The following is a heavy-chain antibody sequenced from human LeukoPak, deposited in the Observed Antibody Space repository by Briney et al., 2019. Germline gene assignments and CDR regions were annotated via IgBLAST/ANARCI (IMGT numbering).Heavy chain of an antibody. J-gene: IGHJ5*02. V-gene: IGHV4-39*01. CDR3: ARGLTRGYTYGGCFDP. Sequence: SETLSLTCTVSGGSISSSDYYWGWVRQPPGTGLEWLASIYYSGSTYYSPSLKSGVTISVATSKNQFSLKLRSVTATDTAVYYCARGLTRGYTYGGCFDPWGQGTLVTVSS. CDR2: IYYSGST. D-gene: IGHD5-12*01. CDR1: GGSISSSDYY.